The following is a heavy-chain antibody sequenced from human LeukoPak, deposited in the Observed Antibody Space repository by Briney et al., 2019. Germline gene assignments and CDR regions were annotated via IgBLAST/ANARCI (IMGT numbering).Heavy chain of an antibody. D-gene: IGHD1-26*01. CDR3: ARVQWELLYPDY. CDR1: GFTFSSYG. V-gene: IGHV3-30*03. CDR2: ISYDENFK. Sequence: PGGSLRLSCAASGFTFSSYGMPWVRQAPGKGLEWVALISYDENFKYYADSVKGRFTISRDNSKNTLHLQMNSLRAEDTAVYYCARVQWELLYPDYWGQGTLVTVSS. J-gene: IGHJ4*02.